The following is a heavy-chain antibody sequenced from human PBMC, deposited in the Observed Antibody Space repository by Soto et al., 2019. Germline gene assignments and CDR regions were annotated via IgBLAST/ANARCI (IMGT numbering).Heavy chain of an antibody. V-gene: IGHV3-48*03. CDR3: VGDTMRASAAASLDY. CDR1: GFTFSTYE. Sequence: PGGSLRLSCAASGFTFSTYEFNWVRQAPGRGLEWISYISVSGNIIKYAESVKGRFTISRDNAENSLHLHMSNLRVDDTALYFCVGDTMRASAAASLDYWGQGTLVTVSS. J-gene: IGHJ4*02. D-gene: IGHD2-15*01. CDR2: ISVSGNII.